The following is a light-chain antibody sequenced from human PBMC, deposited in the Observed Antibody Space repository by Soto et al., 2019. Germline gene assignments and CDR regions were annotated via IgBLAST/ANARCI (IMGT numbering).Light chain of an antibody. Sequence: DIQMTQSPSSLSASLGDRVTITCRASQDIGNSLAWYQHKPGKVPKLLIYEASTLHSGVPTRFSGSGSGTDFTLTISSLQPEDFTIYSCQKYDSAPFTFGPGTKVDMK. CDR1: QDIGNS. V-gene: IGKV1-27*01. CDR3: QKYDSAPFT. J-gene: IGKJ3*01. CDR2: EAS.